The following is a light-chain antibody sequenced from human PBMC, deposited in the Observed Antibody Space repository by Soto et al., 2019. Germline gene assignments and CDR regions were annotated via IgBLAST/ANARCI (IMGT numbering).Light chain of an antibody. CDR1: QSVSSD. V-gene: IGKV3-15*01. Sequence: EIVMTHSPATLSVSPCERATLSSRASQSVSSDLAWYHQKPGQAPRLLIYGASTRATGIPARFSGSGSGTEFTLTISSLQSEDFAVYYCQQYNNWPRTFGQGTKVDI. CDR3: QQYNNWPRT. CDR2: GAS. J-gene: IGKJ1*01.